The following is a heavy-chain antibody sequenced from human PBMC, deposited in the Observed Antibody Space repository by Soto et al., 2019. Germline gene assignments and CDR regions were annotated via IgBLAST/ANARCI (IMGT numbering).Heavy chain of an antibody. V-gene: IGHV1-2*04. Sequence: ASVKVSCKASGYTFTGYYMHWVRQAPGQGLEWMGWINPNSGGTNYAQKFQGWVTMTRDTSISTAYMELSRLRSDDTAVYYCARETYEYSSSARTAYYNYYTDCWGKGTTGTFSS. CDR1: GYTFTGYY. CDR2: INPNSGGT. D-gene: IGHD6-6*01. J-gene: IGHJ6*03. CDR3: ARETYEYSSSARTAYYNYYTDC.